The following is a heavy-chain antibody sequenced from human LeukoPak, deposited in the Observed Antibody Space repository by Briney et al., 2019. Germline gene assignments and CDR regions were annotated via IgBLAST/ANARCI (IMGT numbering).Heavy chain of an antibody. D-gene: IGHD4-11*01. Sequence: GRSLRLSCTASGFSFGYHAMTWVRQAPGKGLEWVGFIRSKTYGATTEYAASVRGRFTISRDDSKSIAYLQMNSLKTEDTAVYHCSRGNSYYSNSPIDYWGQGTLVTVSS. CDR1: GFSFGYHA. V-gene: IGHV3-49*04. CDR3: SRGNSYYSNSPIDY. J-gene: IGHJ4*02. CDR2: IRSKTYGATT.